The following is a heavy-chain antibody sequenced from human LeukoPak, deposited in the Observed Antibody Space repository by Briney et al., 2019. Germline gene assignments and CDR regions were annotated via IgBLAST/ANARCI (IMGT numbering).Heavy chain of an antibody. J-gene: IGHJ6*02. CDR1: GFTFDDYA. CDR3: AKSPYYYGMDV. Sequence: GGSLRLSCAASGFTFDDYAMHWVRQAPGKGLEWVSGISWNSGSIAYADSVKGRFTISRDNAKNSLYLQMNSLRAEDTALYYCAKSPYYYGMDVWGQGTTVTVS. CDR2: ISWNSGSI. V-gene: IGHV3-9*01.